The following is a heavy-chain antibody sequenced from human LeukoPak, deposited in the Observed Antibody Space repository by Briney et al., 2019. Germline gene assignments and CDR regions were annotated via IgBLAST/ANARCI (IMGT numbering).Heavy chain of an antibody. J-gene: IGHJ6*02. CDR3: ARGHSSGWSRNYYGMDV. CDR2: IYHSGST. CDR1: GYSISSGYY. V-gene: IGHV4-38-2*02. Sequence: SETLSLTCTVSGYSISSGYYWGWIRQPPGKGLEWIGSIYHSGSTNYNPSLKSRVTISVDTSKNQFSLKLSSVTAADTAVYYCARGHSSGWSRNYYGMDVWGQGTTVTVSS. D-gene: IGHD6-19*01.